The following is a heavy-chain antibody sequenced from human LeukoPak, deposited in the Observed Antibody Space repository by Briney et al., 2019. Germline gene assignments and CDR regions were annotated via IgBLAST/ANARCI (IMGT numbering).Heavy chain of an antibody. J-gene: IGHJ4*02. Sequence: GGSLRLSCVASGFTFSDSAMHWVRQASGKGLEWVGRIRSKPNSYATAYAASVKGRFTISRDDSKNMAYLQMNSLKTEDTAVYYCTTILFYWGQGTLVTVSS. V-gene: IGHV3-73*01. CDR3: TTILFY. CDR1: GFTFSDSA. CDR2: IRSKPNSYAT. D-gene: IGHD2/OR15-2a*01.